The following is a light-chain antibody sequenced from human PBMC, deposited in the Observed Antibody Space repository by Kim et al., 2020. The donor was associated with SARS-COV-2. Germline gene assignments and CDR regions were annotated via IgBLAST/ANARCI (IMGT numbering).Light chain of an antibody. CDR3: NSRDTSNFVI. Sequence: SSELTQDPAVSVALGQTVRITCQGDSLRKYYASWYQQKPGQAPILLISGNNNRPSGIPDRFSGSSSGNTASLTIAGAQAEDEADYYCNSRDTSNFVIFGGGTKVTVL. V-gene: IGLV3-19*01. J-gene: IGLJ2*01. CDR1: SLRKYY. CDR2: GNN.